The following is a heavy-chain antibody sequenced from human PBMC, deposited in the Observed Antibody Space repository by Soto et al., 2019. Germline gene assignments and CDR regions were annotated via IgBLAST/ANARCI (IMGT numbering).Heavy chain of an antibody. J-gene: IGHJ6*02. CDR1: GGSISSYY. Sequence: SETLSLTCTVPGGSISSYYWSGIRQHAGKGLEWIGRIYTSGSTNYNPSLKSRVTMSVDTSKNQFSLKLSSVTAADTAVYYCARDRQFWSGYYTDYYYYGMDVWGQGTTVTVSS. CDR2: IYTSGST. D-gene: IGHD3-3*02. CDR3: ARDRQFWSGYYTDYYYYGMDV. V-gene: IGHV4-4*07.